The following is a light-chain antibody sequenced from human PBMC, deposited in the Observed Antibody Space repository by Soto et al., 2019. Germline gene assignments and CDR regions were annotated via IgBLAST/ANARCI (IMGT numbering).Light chain of an antibody. CDR3: QSYDSSLTVV. J-gene: IGLJ2*01. V-gene: IGLV1-40*01. CDR2: GNI. CDR1: SSNIGAGYD. Sequence: QSVLTHPPSVSGAPGQRVTISCTGSSSNIGAGYDVHWYQQVPGTAPKLLIYGNINRPSGVPDRFSGSKSGTSASLAITGLQADDEADYYCQSYDSSLTVVFGGGTKVTVL.